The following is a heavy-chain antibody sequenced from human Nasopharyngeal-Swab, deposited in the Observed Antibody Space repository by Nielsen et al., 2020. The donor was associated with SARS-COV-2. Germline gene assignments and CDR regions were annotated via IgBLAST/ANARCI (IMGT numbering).Heavy chain of an antibody. CDR3: AEGDRGRSTSCFDY. Sequence: SLKISCAASGFTFDDYAMHWVRQAPGKGLEWVSGISWNSGSIGYADSVKGRFTISRDNAKNSLYLQMNSLRAEDTALYYCAEGDRGRSTSCFDYWGQGTLVTVSS. CDR1: GFTFDDYA. J-gene: IGHJ4*02. D-gene: IGHD2-2*01. V-gene: IGHV3-9*01. CDR2: ISWNSGSI.